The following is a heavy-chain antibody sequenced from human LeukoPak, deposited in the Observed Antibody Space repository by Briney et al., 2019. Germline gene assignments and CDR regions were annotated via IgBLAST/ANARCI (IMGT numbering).Heavy chain of an antibody. CDR3: AREPSGNNDY. CDR2: ISSSGSTI. D-gene: IGHD1-1*01. Sequence: PGGSLRLSCAASGFTFSSYEMNWVRQAPGKGLEWVSYISSSGSTIYYADSVKGRFTISRDNAKNSLYLQMNSLIAEDTDVYYCAREPSGNNDYWGQGTLVTVSP. V-gene: IGHV3-48*03. J-gene: IGHJ4*02. CDR1: GFTFSSYE.